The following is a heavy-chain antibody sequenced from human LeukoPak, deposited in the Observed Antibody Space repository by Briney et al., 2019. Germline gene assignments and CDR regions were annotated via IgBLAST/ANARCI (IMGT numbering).Heavy chain of an antibody. V-gene: IGHV4-39*07. J-gene: IGHJ5*02. CDR1: GGSISSSSYY. CDR2: IYYSGST. D-gene: IGHD3-10*01. Sequence: SETLSLTCTVSGGSISSSSYYWGWIRQPPGKGLEWIGSIYYSGSTYYNPSLKSRVTISVDTSKNQFSLKLSSVTAADTAVYYCARVRTYGSGGYNWFDPWGQGTLVTVSS. CDR3: ARVRTYGSGGYNWFDP.